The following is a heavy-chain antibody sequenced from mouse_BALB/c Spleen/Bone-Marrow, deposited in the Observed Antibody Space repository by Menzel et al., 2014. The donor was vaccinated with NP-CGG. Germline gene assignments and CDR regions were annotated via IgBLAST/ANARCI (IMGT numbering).Heavy chain of an antibody. J-gene: IGHJ4*01. CDR3: VRYYGSSYYYAMDY. D-gene: IGHD1-1*01. Sequence: GGLVQPKGSLKLSCAASGFTFNTYAMNWVRQAPGKGLEWVARIRSKSNNYATYYADSVKDRFTISRDDSQSMLYLQMNNLKTEDTAMYYCVRYYGSSYYYAMDYWGQGTSVTVSS. V-gene: IGHV10-1*02. CDR2: IRSKSNNYAT. CDR1: GFTFNTYA.